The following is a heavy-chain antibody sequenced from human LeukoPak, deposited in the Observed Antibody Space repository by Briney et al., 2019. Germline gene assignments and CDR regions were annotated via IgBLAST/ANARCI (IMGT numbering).Heavy chain of an antibody. V-gene: IGHV3-48*01. D-gene: IGHD4-17*01. CDR3: ARDRLHYGEYEKTFDY. CDR2: ISYSSSTI. Sequence: QTGGSLRLPCAASGFTFSSYSMNWARQAPGKGLEWVSYISYSSSTIYYADSVKGRFTISRDNGKNSLYLQMNSLRAEDTAVYYCARDRLHYGEYEKTFDYWGQGTLVTVSS. CDR1: GFTFSSYS. J-gene: IGHJ4*02.